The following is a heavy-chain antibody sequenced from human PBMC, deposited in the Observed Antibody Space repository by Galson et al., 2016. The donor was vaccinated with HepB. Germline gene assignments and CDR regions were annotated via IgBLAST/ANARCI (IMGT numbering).Heavy chain of an antibody. J-gene: IGHJ5*02. CDR2: ISSSGRYI. D-gene: IGHD1-1*01. CDR3: ATDTSRDDDQ. Sequence: SLRLSCAASRFTFSSYSMNWVRQAPGKGLEWVSFISSSGRYIYYADSVKGRFTISRDNAKNSLYLQMNSLRAEDTAIYYCATDTSRDDDQWGQGTLVTVSS. V-gene: IGHV3-21*01. CDR1: RFTFSSYS.